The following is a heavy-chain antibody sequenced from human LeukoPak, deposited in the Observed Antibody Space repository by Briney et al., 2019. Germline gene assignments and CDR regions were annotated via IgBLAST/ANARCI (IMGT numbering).Heavy chain of an antibody. CDR1: GLTFRSYA. CDR2: ISNVGII. D-gene: IGHD4-17*01. V-gene: IGHV3-23*01. J-gene: IGHJ6*03. Sequence: GGSLRLSCAASGLTFRSYAMAWVRQPPGKGLEWVAEISNVGIINYTDSVKSRFTMSRDNSKNTLYLQMNSLRAEDAAVYYCAKNGGHPTENYYMDAWGKGTTVTVSS. CDR3: AKNGGHPTENYYMDA.